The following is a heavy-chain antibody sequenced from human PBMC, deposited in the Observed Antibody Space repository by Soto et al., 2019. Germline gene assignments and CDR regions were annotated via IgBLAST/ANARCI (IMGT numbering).Heavy chain of an antibody. CDR2: TYYRSKWYN. Sequence: SQTLSLTCAISGDSVYSNSAAWNWIRQSPSRGLEWLGRTYYRSKWYNDYAVSVKSRITINPDTSKNQFSLQLNSVTPEDTAVYYCAREGPAITMVRGVTLGVYYYYGMDVWGQGTTVTVSS. CDR1: GDSVYSNSAA. CDR3: AREGPAITMVRGVTLGVYYYYGMDV. J-gene: IGHJ6*02. V-gene: IGHV6-1*01. D-gene: IGHD3-10*01.